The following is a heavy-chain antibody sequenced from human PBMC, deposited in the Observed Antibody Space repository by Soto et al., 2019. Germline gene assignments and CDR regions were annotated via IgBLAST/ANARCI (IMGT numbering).Heavy chain of an antibody. Sequence: QVQLVESGGGVVQPGRSLRLSCAASGFTFSSYGMHWVRQAPGKGLEWVAVIWYDGSNKYYADSVKGRFTISRDNSKKMVYLQMNSLRAEDTAVYYCGRDGNDSSGYRGYFFDYWGQGTLVTVSS. V-gene: IGHV3-33*01. CDR2: IWYDGSNK. CDR1: GFTFSSYG. D-gene: IGHD6-19*01. CDR3: GRDGNDSSGYRGYFFDY. J-gene: IGHJ4*02.